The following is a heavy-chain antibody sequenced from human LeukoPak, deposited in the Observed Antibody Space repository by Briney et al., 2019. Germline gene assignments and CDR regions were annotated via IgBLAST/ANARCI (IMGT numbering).Heavy chain of an antibody. J-gene: IGHJ4*02. CDR3: ARYYYDSSGYYIDGHFDY. CDR2: IYYIGST. V-gene: IGHV4-59*11. D-gene: IGHD3-22*01. Sequence: SETLSLTCTVSGGSISSHYWSWIRQPPGKGLEWIGYIYYIGSTNYNPSLKSPVTISVDTSKNQFSLKLSSVTAADTAVYYCARYYYDSSGYYIDGHFDYWGQGTLVTVSS. CDR1: GGSISSHY.